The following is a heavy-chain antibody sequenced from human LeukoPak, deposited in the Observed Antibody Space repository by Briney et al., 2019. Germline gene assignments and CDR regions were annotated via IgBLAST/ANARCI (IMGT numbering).Heavy chain of an antibody. CDR3: ARGGGDYRTFDY. J-gene: IGHJ4*02. V-gene: IGHV3-30*04. D-gene: IGHD4-17*01. Sequence: GGSLRLSCAASGFTFRNYVIHWVRQAPGKGLEWVAVISYDGSNKYYTDSVKGRFTISRDNSKNTLYLQMNSLRAEDTAVYYCARGGGDYRTFDYWGQGTLVTVSS. CDR1: GFTFRNYV. CDR2: ISYDGSNK.